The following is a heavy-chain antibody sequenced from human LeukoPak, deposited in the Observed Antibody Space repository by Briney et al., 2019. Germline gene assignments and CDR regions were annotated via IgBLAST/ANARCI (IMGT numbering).Heavy chain of an antibody. CDR2: ISSSGPTI. CDR1: GFTFSGYY. J-gene: IGHJ4*02. Sequence: PGGSLRLSCAASGFTFSGYYMSWIRQAPGKGLEWVSYISSSGPTIYYADSVEGRFTISRDNSKNMLYLQMNSLRAEDTAVYYCAKDGETPVTTFDYWGQGSLVIVSS. V-gene: IGHV3-11*01. D-gene: IGHD4-17*01. CDR3: AKDGETPVTTFDY.